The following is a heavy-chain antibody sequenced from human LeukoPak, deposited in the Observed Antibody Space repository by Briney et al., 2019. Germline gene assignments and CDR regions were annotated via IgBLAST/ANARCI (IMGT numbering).Heavy chain of an antibody. CDR3: ARVSRLLSSYYDSSGYPDY. J-gene: IGHJ4*02. V-gene: IGHV4-34*01. CDR2: INHSGST. D-gene: IGHD3-22*01. Sequence: PSETLSLTCAVYGGSFSGYYWSWIRQPPGKGLEWIGEINHSGSTNYNPSLKSRVTISVDTSKSQFSLKLSSVTAADTAVYYCARVSRLLSSYYDSSGYPDYWGQGTLVTVSS. CDR1: GGSFSGYY.